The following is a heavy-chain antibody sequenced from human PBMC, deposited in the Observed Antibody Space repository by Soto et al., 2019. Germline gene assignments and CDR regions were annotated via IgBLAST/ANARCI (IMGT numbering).Heavy chain of an antibody. CDR2: VYYSGNT. V-gene: IGHV4-39*01. J-gene: IGHJ6*03. D-gene: IGHD6-6*01. Sequence: NPSETLSLTCTVSGDSISSSAYYWGWIRQPPGKGLEWIGSVYYSGNTYYNPSLKSRVTMSVDTSKNQFSLKLSSVTAADTAVYYCARHGSSYYYMDVWGKGTTVTVSS. CDR1: GDSISSSAYY. CDR3: ARHGSSYYYMDV.